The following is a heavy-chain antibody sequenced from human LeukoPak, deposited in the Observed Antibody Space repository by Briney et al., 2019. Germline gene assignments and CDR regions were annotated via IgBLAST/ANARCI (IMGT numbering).Heavy chain of an antibody. J-gene: IGHJ3*02. CDR2: TYYRSKWFN. V-gene: IGHV6-1*01. D-gene: IGHD6-19*01. CDR1: GDSVSTNSAA. CDR3: VREYSSTFDI. Sequence: SQTLSLTCAISGDSVSTNSAAWNWIRRSPSRGLEWLTRTYYRSKWFNAYAVSVKSRITINPDTSKNQFSLQLNSVTPEDTAVYYCVREYSSTFDIWGQGTMVTVSS.